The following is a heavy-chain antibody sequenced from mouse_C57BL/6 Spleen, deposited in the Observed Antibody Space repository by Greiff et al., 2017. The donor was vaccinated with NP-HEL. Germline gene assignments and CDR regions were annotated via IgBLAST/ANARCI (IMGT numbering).Heavy chain of an antibody. CDR2: IDPFDSYT. J-gene: IGHJ3*01. V-gene: IGHV1-69*01. CDR1: GYTFTSYW. D-gene: IGHD2-3*01. CDR3: ARWHDGYYFAY. Sequence: QVQLQQPGAELVMPGASVKLSCKASGYTFTSYWMHWVKQRPGQGLEWIGEIDPFDSYTNYNQKFKGKSTLTVDKSSSTAYMQLSSLTSEDSAVYYCARWHDGYYFAYWGQGTLVTVSA.